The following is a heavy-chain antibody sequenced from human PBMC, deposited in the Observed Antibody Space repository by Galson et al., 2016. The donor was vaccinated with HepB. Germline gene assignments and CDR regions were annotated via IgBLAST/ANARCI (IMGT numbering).Heavy chain of an antibody. CDR2: INPSSGDT. Sequence: SVKVSCKASGYTFTGYYIHWVRQAPGQGPEWMGWINPSSGDTNYPQRFRGRVTMTRDTSSSTTYMELSRLRSDDTAVYYCARDFLRGSWNLFDYWGQGALVTVSS. CDR1: GYTFTGYY. D-gene: IGHD2-15*01. J-gene: IGHJ4*02. V-gene: IGHV1-2*02. CDR3: ARDFLRGSWNLFDY.